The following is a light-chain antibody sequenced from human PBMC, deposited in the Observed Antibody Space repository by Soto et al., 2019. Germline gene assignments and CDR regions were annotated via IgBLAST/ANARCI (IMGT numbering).Light chain of an antibody. V-gene: IGKV1-5*01. CDR3: QQYSSYSAWT. CDR2: DAS. CDR1: QSISSW. Sequence: DIQMTQSPSTLSASVGDRVTITCLASQSISSWLAWYQQKPGKAPKLLIYDASSLQSGVPPRFSGSGSGTEFTLTIRSLQPDDIATYYCQQYSSYSAWTFGEGTKVDIK. J-gene: IGKJ1*01.